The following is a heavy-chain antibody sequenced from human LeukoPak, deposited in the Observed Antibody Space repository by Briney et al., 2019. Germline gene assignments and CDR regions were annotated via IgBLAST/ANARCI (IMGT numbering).Heavy chain of an antibody. V-gene: IGHV3-7*03. CDR3: ARSNTEGSD. J-gene: IGHJ4*02. CDR1: GFTFSDYW. Sequence: GGSLRLSCAASGFTFSDYWMSWVRQAPGKGLEWVANIKQDGSEKYYVDSVKGRFTISRDNAKNSLFLQMNGLRAEDTAMYYCARSNTEGSDWGPGTLVTVSS. CDR2: IKQDGSEK. D-gene: IGHD6-19*01.